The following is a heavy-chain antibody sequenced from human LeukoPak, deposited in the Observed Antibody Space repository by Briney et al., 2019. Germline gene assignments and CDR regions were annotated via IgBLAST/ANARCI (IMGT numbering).Heavy chain of an antibody. J-gene: IGHJ4*02. Sequence: SETLSLTCTVSGGSISSSSYYWGWIRQPPGKGVEWIGSIYYSGSTYYNPSLKSRVTISVDTSKNQFSLKLGSVTAADTAVYYCARHHPHSSSFYFDYWGQGTLVTVSS. CDR1: GGSISSSSYY. CDR3: ARHHPHSSSFYFDY. V-gene: IGHV4-39*01. CDR2: IYYSGST. D-gene: IGHD6-13*01.